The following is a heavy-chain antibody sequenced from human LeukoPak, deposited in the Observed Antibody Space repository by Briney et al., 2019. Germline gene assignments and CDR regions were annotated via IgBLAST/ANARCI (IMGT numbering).Heavy chain of an antibody. J-gene: IGHJ5*02. V-gene: IGHV4-31*03. Sequence: PSETLSLTCTVSGGSISSGGYYWSWIRQHPGKGLEWIGYIYYSGSTYYNPSLKSRVTISVDTSKNQFSLKLSSVTAADTAVYYCARDRVLGDFNWFDPWGQGTLVTVSS. CDR1: GGSISSGGYY. CDR3: ARDRVLGDFNWFDP. CDR2: IYYSGST. D-gene: IGHD3-10*01.